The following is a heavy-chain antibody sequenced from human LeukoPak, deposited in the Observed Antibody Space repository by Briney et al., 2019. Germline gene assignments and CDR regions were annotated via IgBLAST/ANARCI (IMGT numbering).Heavy chain of an antibody. J-gene: IGHJ6*02. D-gene: IGHD1-14*01. CDR2: TYSDGST. CDR1: GLTISSNY. Sequence: GGSLTLTCAASGLTISSNYMSWVRQAPGKGLEWVSLTYSDGSTSYTESVKGRFTISRDNSKNTLSLQLNSLRAEDTAVYYCARDAGSSTKKPTGGNYYSSMAVTSQGSKVSVSS. CDR3: ARDAGSSTKKPTGGNYYSSMAV. V-gene: IGHV3-53*01.